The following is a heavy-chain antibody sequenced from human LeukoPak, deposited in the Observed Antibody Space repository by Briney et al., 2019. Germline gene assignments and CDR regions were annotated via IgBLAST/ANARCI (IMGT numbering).Heavy chain of an antibody. Sequence: GESLKISCKGSGYSFTSYWIGWVRQIPGKDLEWMGIIYPGDSVTRYSPSFQGQVTILADKSISTAYLQWSSLKASDTAMYYCARSRTGYYTYFDYWGQGTLVTVSS. V-gene: IGHV5-51*01. CDR2: IYPGDSVT. J-gene: IGHJ4*02. CDR3: ARSRTGYYTYFDY. D-gene: IGHD3/OR15-3a*01. CDR1: GYSFTSYW.